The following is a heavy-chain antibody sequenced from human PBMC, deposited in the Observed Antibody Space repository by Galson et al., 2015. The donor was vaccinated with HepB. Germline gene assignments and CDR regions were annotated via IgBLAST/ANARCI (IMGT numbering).Heavy chain of an antibody. Sequence: SVKVSCKASGITFTTYTFSWVRQAPGQGLEWVGGVIPMLDMTNYAQRFQGRVTITADKSTNTAYMELSSLRSDDTAMYYCARARYGGTLYWYFDLWGRGTLVTVSS. CDR3: ARARYGGTLYWYFDL. CDR1: GITFTTYT. V-gene: IGHV1-69*10. D-gene: IGHD4-23*01. CDR2: VIPMLDMT. J-gene: IGHJ2*01.